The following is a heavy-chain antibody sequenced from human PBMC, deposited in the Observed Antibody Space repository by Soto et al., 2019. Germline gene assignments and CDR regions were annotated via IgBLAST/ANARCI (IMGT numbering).Heavy chain of an antibody. CDR1: GLKFISYE. V-gene: IGHV3-48*03. Sequence: GGPLRLSWAASGLKFISYEMNWVRQAPGKGLEWVSYISSSGSTIYYADSVKGRFTISRDNAKNSLYLQMNSLRAEDTAVYYCARDLWGSYRTYYYGMDVWGQGTTVTVSS. J-gene: IGHJ6*02. CDR3: ARDLWGSYRTYYYGMDV. D-gene: IGHD3-16*02. CDR2: ISSSGSTI.